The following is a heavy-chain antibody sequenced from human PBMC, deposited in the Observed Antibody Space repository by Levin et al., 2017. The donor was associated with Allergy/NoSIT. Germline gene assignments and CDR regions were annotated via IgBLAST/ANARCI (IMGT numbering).Heavy chain of an antibody. D-gene: IGHD6-19*01. J-gene: IGHJ4*02. Sequence: SETLSLTCTVSGGSISSESSYWAWIRQPPGMGLEWIGSTFYSGRTYYNRSLKSRVAMSVDTSNNQFSLRLNFVTAADTAVYYCARDSIVVAGSDYWGLGIQVIVSS. V-gene: IGHV4-39*07. CDR2: TFYSGRT. CDR3: ARDSIVVAGSDY. CDR1: GGSISSESSY.